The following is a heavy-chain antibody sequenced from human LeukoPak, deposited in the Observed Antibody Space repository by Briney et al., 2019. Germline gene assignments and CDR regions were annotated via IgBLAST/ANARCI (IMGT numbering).Heavy chain of an antibody. D-gene: IGHD6-19*01. Sequence: GGSLRLSCAASGFTFSSYAMSWVRQAPGKGLEWVSYISGSSNYINYADSVKGRFTISRDNAKTSVYLQMNSLRAEDTAVYYCAREPSGWYVDYWGQGTLVTVSS. J-gene: IGHJ4*02. V-gene: IGHV3-21*01. CDR2: ISGSSNYI. CDR1: GFTFSSYA. CDR3: AREPSGWYVDY.